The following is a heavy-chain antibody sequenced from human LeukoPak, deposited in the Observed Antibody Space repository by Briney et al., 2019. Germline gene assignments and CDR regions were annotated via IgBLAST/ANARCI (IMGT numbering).Heavy chain of an antibody. J-gene: IGHJ5*02. CDR3: ARDVGYGDP. D-gene: IGHD4-17*01. Sequence: ASVKVSCKASGYTFTTYSMHWVRQAPGQRLEWMGWINTGNGNTKYSQNFQGRVTITRDTSASTACIELSSLTSEDTAVYYCARDVGYGDPWGQGTLVTVSS. CDR1: GYTFTTYS. CDR2: INTGNGNT. V-gene: IGHV1-3*04.